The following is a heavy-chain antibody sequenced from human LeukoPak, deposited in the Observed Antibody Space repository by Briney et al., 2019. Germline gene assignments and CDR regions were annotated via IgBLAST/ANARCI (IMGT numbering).Heavy chain of an antibody. CDR2: IKQDGSEK. J-gene: IGHJ4*02. CDR1: GFTFSSYW. D-gene: IGHD5-12*01. CDR3: ARLGYSGYDAFDY. V-gene: IGHV3-7*01. Sequence: GGSLRLSCAASGFTFSSYWMSWVRQAPGKGLEWVANIKQDGSEKYYVDSVKGRFTIPRDNAKNSLYLQMNSLRAEDTAVYYCARLGYSGYDAFDYWGQGTLVTVSS.